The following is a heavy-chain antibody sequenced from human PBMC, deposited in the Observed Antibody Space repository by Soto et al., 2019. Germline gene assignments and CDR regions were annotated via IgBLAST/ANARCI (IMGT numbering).Heavy chain of an antibody. Sequence: QVQLVQSGAEVKKPGSSVKVSCNASGGTFSSYAISWVRQAPGQGLEWMGGIIPIFGTANYAQKFQGRVTITADESTSTAYMELSSLRSEDTAVYYCAAPGEVVLADRYYFDYWGQGTLVTVSS. J-gene: IGHJ4*02. CDR3: AAPGEVVLADRYYFDY. V-gene: IGHV1-69*01. D-gene: IGHD2-21*01. CDR2: IIPIFGTA. CDR1: GGTFSSYA.